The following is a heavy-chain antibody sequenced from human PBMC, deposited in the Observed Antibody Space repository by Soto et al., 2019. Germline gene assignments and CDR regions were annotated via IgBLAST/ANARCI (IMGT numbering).Heavy chain of an antibody. D-gene: IGHD6-19*01. J-gene: IGHJ4*02. Sequence: SVGSLRLSCAASGFTFSTYLMSWVRQAPGKGLEWVANIKYDGSETYYVDSVKGRFTISRDNAKNSLYLQMNSLRGEDTAVYYCARYSSAWGLWGQGTLVTVSS. V-gene: IGHV3-7*01. CDR1: GFTFSTYL. CDR3: ARYSSAWGL. CDR2: IKYDGSET.